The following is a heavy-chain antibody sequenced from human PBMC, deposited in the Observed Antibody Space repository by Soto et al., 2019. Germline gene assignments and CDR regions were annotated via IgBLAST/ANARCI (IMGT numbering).Heavy chain of an antibody. D-gene: IGHD3-22*01. CDR1: GFTVSSNY. CDR3: GREGGGYDSSGYYYGMDV. Sequence: GGSLRVSCAGSGFTVSSNYMSWVRQAPGKGLEWVSVIYGGGSTYYADSVKGRFTISRDNSKNTLYLQMNSLRAEDTAVYYCGREGGGYDSSGYYYGMDVWGQGTTVTVSS. J-gene: IGHJ6*02. V-gene: IGHV3-53*01. CDR2: IYGGGST.